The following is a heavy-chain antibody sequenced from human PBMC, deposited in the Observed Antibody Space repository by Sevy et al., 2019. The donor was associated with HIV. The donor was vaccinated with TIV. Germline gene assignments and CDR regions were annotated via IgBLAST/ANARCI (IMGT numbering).Heavy chain of an antibody. CDR1: GFSFSWYW. CDR3: ASKGGSRPNYAFDT. D-gene: IGHD3-10*01. J-gene: IGHJ3*02. V-gene: IGHV3-7*01. CDR2: IKQDGSEK. Sequence: GGSLRLSCAASGFSFSWYWMSWVRQTPEKGLEWVANIKQDGSEKNYVDSVKGRFTISRDNAKNSLYLQMNSLRDEDTAVYHCASKGGSRPNYAFDTWGQGTMVTVSS.